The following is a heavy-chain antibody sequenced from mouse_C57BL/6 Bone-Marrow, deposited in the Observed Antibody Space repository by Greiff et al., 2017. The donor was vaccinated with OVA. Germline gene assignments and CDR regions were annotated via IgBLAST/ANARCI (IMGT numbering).Heavy chain of an antibody. V-gene: IGHV5-6*02. CDR2: ISSGGSYT. J-gene: IGHJ3*01. CDR1: GFTFSSYG. D-gene: IGHD2-3*01. Sequence: EVMLVESGGDLVKPGGSLKLSCAASGFTFSSYGMSWVRPTPDKRLEWVATISSGGSYTYYPDSVKGRFTISRDNAKNTLYLQMSSLKSEDTAMYYCARHDGYYVFAYWGQGTLVTVSA. CDR3: ARHDGYYVFAY.